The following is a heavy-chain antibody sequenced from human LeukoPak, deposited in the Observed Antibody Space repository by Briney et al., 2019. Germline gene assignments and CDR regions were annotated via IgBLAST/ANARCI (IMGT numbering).Heavy chain of an antibody. V-gene: IGHV3-23*01. CDR2: ISGSGGST. CDR1: GFIFSGHV. J-gene: IGHJ4*02. Sequence: GGSLRLSCAASGFIFSGHVMHWVRQAPGKGLEWVSAISGSGGSTYYADSVKGRFTISRDNSKNTLYLQMNSLRAEDTAVYYCAKMYYDFWSGYYDYWGQGTLVTVSS. CDR3: AKMYYDFWSGYYDY. D-gene: IGHD3-3*01.